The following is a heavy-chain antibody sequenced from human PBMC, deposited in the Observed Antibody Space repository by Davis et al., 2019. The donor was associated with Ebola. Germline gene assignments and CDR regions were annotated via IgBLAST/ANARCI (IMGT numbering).Heavy chain of an antibody. Sequence: GGSLRLSCTDSVITFSSYAMTWVRQAPGKGLEWVTFIRYDGSNKYYADSVKGRFTISRDNSKNTLYLQMNSLRAEDTAVYYCAKFGWELRGFDYWGQGTLVTVSS. CDR3: AKFGWELRGFDY. CDR2: IRYDGSNK. CDR1: VITFSSYA. J-gene: IGHJ4*02. V-gene: IGHV3-30*02. D-gene: IGHD1-26*01.